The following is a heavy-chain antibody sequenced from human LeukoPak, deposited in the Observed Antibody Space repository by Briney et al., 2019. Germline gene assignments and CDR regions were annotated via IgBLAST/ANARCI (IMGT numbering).Heavy chain of an antibody. D-gene: IGHD2-2*01. CDR3: ARAWFYPSVVPAEMGGDAFDI. J-gene: IGHJ3*02. CDR1: GYTFTSYG. CDR2: ISAYNGNT. Sequence: ASVKVSCKASGYTFTSYGISWVRQAPGQGLEWMGWISAYNGNTNYAQKLQGRVTMTIDTSTSTAYMELRSLRSDDTAVYYCARAWFYPSVVPAEMGGDAFDIWGQGTMVTVSS. V-gene: IGHV1-18*01.